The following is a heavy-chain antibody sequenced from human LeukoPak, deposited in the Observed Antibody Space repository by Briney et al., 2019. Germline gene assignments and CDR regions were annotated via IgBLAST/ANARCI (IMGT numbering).Heavy chain of an antibody. Sequence: SETLSLTCNVSGASISSCYWSWIRQPPGKGLEWIGYIYYSGSTNYNPSLQSRVTISVDTSKNQFSLKLTSVTAADTAVYYCARDGVITFGGVIGYFDYWGQGALVTVSS. CDR2: IYYSGST. CDR3: ARDGVITFGGVIGYFDY. J-gene: IGHJ4*02. D-gene: IGHD3-16*02. V-gene: IGHV4-59*01. CDR1: GASISSCY.